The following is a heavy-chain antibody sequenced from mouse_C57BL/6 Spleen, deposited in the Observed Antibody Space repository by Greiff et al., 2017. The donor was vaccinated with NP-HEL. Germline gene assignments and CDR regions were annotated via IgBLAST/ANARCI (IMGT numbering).Heavy chain of an antibody. CDR1: GYTFTSYW. CDR2: IYPGSGST. CDR3: ARTAQATGAMDY. J-gene: IGHJ4*01. Sequence: QVQLQQPGAELVKPGASVKMSCKASGYTFTSYWITWVKQRPGHGLEWIGDIYPGSGSTKYNEKFKRKATLTVDTSSSTAYMQLSSLTSEDSAVYYCARTAQATGAMDYWGQGTSVTVSS. V-gene: IGHV1-55*01. D-gene: IGHD3-2*02.